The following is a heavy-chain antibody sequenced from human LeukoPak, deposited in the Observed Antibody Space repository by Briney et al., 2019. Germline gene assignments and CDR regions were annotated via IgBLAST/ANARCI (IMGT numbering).Heavy chain of an antibody. Sequence: PGGSLRLSCAASGFTFSSYWMHWVRQAPGKGLVWVSRINSDGSSTSYADSVKGRFTISRDNAKNTLYLQMNSLRAEDTALYYCAKAEVGLSNYYYYYGMDVWGQGTTVTVSS. CDR1: GFTFSSYW. D-gene: IGHD1-26*01. CDR2: INSDGSST. V-gene: IGHV3-74*01. CDR3: AKAEVGLSNYYYYYGMDV. J-gene: IGHJ6*02.